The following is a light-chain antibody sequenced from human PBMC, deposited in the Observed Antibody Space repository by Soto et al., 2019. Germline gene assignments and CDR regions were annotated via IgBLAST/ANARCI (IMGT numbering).Light chain of an antibody. Sequence: QSVLTQPPSASAPPGQRVTISCYGSSSNIGSKTVNWYQQLPGTAPKPLIFSNDPRPSGVPDRVSGAKSGASAFLAISGLQSADEANDDCGAWDDSLYGVVFGGGTKLTVL. CDR1: SSNIGSKT. J-gene: IGLJ2*01. CDR3: GAWDDSLYGVV. CDR2: SND. V-gene: IGLV1-44*01.